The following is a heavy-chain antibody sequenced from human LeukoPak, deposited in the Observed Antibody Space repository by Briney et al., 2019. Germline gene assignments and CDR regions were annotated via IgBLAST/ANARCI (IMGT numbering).Heavy chain of an antibody. CDR2: INHSGST. CDR1: GASFSDYY. D-gene: IGHD3-9*01. CDR3: ARQAYHEIFTGTGYYRYAVGAFDI. V-gene: IGHV4-34*01. Sequence: PSETLSLTCAVYGASFSDYYWSWIRQPPGKGLEWIGEINHSGSTNYNSSLKSRVTMSADTSKRQFSLNLRSVTAADTAVYYCARQAYHEIFTGTGYYRYAVGAFDIWGRGTMVTVSS. J-gene: IGHJ3*02.